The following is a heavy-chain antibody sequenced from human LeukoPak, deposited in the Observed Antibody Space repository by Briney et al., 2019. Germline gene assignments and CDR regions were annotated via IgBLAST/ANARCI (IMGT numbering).Heavy chain of an antibody. V-gene: IGHV3-73*01. CDR1: GFTFSGSA. CDR2: IRSKANSYAT. J-gene: IGHJ4*02. D-gene: IGHD2-2*01. CDR3: TTGSYCSSTSCYVASDY. Sequence: PGGSLKLSCAASGFTFSGSAMHWVRQASGKGLEWVGRIRSKANSYATAYAASVKGGFTISRDDSKNTAYLQMNSLKTEDTAVYYCTTGSYCSSTSCYVASDYWGQGTLVTVSS.